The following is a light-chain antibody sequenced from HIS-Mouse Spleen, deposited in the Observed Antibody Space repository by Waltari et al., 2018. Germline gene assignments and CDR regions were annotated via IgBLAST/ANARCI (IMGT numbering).Light chain of an antibody. CDR3: QQSYSTPLT. V-gene: IGKV1-39*01. Sequence: DIQMTQSPSSLSASVGDRVTITCRASQSISSYLNWYQQKPGKAPKHLIYAASSLQSGVASRFSGSCAGTDFTLTISSLQPEDFATYYCQQSYSTPLTFGGGTKVEIK. CDR2: AAS. J-gene: IGKJ4*01. CDR1: QSISSY.